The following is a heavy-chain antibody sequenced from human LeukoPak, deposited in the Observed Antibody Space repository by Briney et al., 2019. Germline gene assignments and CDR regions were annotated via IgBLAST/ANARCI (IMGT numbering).Heavy chain of an antibody. V-gene: IGHV1-24*01. D-gene: IGHD3-3*01. CDR2: FDPEDGET. CDR3: ARTKAYYDFWSGYYY. J-gene: IGHJ4*02. CDR1: GYTLTELS. Sequence: ASVKVSCKVSGYTLTELSMHWVRQAPGKGLEWMGGFDPEDGETIYAQKSQGRVTMTEDTSTDTAYMELSSLRSEDTAVYYCARTKAYYDFWSGYYYWGQGTLVTVSS.